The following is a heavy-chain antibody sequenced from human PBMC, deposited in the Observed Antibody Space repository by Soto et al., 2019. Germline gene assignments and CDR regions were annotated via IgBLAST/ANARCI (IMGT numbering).Heavy chain of an antibody. CDR3: ARLRRGYSYGYIGP. D-gene: IGHD5-18*01. CDR1: GGSISSSSW. V-gene: IGHV4-4*02. CDR2: IYHSGST. J-gene: IGHJ5*02. Sequence: SETLSLTCAVSGGSISSSSWLCWGLQPPWKGLEWIGEIYHSGSTNYNPSLKSRVTISVDKSKNQFSLKLSFVTAADAAVYYCARLRRGYSYGYIGPWGQGTLVTVSS.